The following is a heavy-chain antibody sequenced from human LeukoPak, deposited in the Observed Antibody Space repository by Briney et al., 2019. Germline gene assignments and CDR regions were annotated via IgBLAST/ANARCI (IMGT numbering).Heavy chain of an antibody. Sequence: WGSLRLSCAASGFTFSSYAMSWVRQASGKGLEWVSAISGSGGSTYYADSVKGRFTISRDNSKNTLYLQMNSLRAEDTAVYYCAKDPYYYDSSGHSGGYFDYWGQGTLVTVSS. CDR3: AKDPYYYDSSGHSGGYFDY. V-gene: IGHV3-23*01. D-gene: IGHD3-22*01. J-gene: IGHJ4*02. CDR2: ISGSGGST. CDR1: GFTFSSYA.